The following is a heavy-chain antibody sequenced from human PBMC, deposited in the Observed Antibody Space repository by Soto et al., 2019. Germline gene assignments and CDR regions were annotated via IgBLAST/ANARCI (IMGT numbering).Heavy chain of an antibody. Sequence: GGSLRLSCAASGFTFNNFAMHWVRQAPGKGLEWVAVISYDGGDKYYADAVKGRFTISRDNAKSSVYLQMNSLRAEDTAVYYCAREGALKPFSSWGQGALVTVSS. CDR3: AREGALKPFSS. CDR1: GFTFNNFA. CDR2: ISYDGGDK. J-gene: IGHJ5*02. V-gene: IGHV3-30*03.